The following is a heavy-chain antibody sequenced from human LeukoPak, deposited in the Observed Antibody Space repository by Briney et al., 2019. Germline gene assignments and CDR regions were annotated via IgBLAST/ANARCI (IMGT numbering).Heavy chain of an antibody. J-gene: IGHJ4*02. Sequence: SETLSLTCSVSADTFSVSGYYWGWIRQPPGRGLEWIASVYNRGDSYYNPSPGSRVTISVDTSKSQFSLTLRSVTAADTAVYYCARHLGSSIEYWGQGTLVTVSS. V-gene: IGHV4-39*01. CDR3: ARHLGSSIEY. D-gene: IGHD3-10*01. CDR2: VYNRGDS. CDR1: ADTFSVSGYY.